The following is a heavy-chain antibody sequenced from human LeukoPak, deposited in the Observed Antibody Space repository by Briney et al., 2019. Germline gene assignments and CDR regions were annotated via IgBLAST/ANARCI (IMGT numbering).Heavy chain of an antibody. V-gene: IGHV3-74*01. CDR1: GFTFSSYW. Sequence: GGSLTLSCAASGFTFSSYWMHWVHQAPGKGLVWVSRINENGRTTSYADSVKGRFTISRDNAKNTVYQQMTSLRAEDTAIYYCARAVTMLGTPGDDFDYWGQGSLVTVSS. D-gene: IGHD3-3*01. CDR3: ARAVTMLGTPGDDFDY. CDR2: INENGRTT. J-gene: IGHJ4*02.